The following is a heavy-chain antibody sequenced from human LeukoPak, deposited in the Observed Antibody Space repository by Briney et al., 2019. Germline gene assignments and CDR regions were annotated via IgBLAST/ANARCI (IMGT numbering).Heavy chain of an antibody. Sequence: ASVKVSCKASGYTFTGYYMHWVRQAPGQGLVWMGWINPNSGGTNYAQKFQGRVTMTRDTSISTAYMELSRLRSDDTAVYYCARDPPYYDFWSGYSGYNWFDPWGQGTLVTVSS. J-gene: IGHJ5*02. CDR3: ARDPPYYDFWSGYSGYNWFDP. CDR2: INPNSGGT. D-gene: IGHD3-3*01. V-gene: IGHV1-2*02. CDR1: GYTFTGYY.